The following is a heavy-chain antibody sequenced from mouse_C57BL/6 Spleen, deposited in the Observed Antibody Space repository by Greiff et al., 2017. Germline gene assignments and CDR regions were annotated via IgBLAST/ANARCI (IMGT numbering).Heavy chain of an antibody. Sequence: QVQLKESGPGLVQPSQSLSITCTVSGFSFTSYGVHWVRQSPGKGLEWLGVIWRGGSTDYNAAFMSRLSITKDNSKSQVFFKMNSLQADDTAIYYCAKNEGDPFLYFDVWGTGTTVTVSS. CDR1: GFSFTSYG. V-gene: IGHV2-5*01. J-gene: IGHJ1*03. CDR2: IWRGGST. D-gene: IGHD3-3*01. CDR3: AKNEGDPFLYFDV.